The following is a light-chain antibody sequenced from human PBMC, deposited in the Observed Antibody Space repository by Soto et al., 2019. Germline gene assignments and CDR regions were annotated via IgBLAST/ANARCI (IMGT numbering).Light chain of an antibody. Sequence: QSALTQPASVSGSPGQSITISCTGTSSDVGGYNYVSWYQQPPGKAPKLIIYEVSNRPSGVSNRFSGSKSGNTASLTNSGLQPEEEPDYYCSSYRSSSTSYVFGTGTNVNVL. CDR1: SSDVGGYNY. V-gene: IGLV2-14*01. J-gene: IGLJ1*01. CDR2: EVS. CDR3: SSYRSSSTSYV.